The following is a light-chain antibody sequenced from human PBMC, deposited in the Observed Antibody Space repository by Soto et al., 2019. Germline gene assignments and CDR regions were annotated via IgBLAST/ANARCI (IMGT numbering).Light chain of an antibody. CDR2: ENN. J-gene: IGLJ3*02. CDR3: GTWDSSLSAGWV. V-gene: IGLV1-51*02. CDR1: SSNIGNNY. Sequence: QSVLTQPPSVYAAPGQKVTISCSGSSSNIGNNYVSWYQHLPGTAPKLLIYENNKRPSGIPDRFSGSKSGTSATLGITGLQTGDEADYYCGTWDSSLSAGWVFGGGTTLTVL.